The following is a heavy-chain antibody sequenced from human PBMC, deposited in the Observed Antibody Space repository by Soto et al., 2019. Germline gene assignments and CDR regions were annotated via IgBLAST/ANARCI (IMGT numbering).Heavy chain of an antibody. J-gene: IGHJ4*02. Sequence: EVQLLESGGGLVQPGGSLRLSCAASGFTFSSYAMNWVRQAPGKGLEWVSVISGSGGNTYYADSVKGRFTISRDNSKNTLYLQMNSLRAEDTAVYYCAKRNYGSEFDYWGQGTLVTVSS. V-gene: IGHV3-23*01. D-gene: IGHD3-10*01. CDR1: GFTFSSYA. CDR2: ISGSGGNT. CDR3: AKRNYGSEFDY.